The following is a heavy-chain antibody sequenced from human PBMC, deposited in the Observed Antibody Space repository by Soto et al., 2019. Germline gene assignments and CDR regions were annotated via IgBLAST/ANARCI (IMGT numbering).Heavy chain of an antibody. CDR1: GFTFSDYY. Sequence: GGSLRLSCAASGFTFSDYYMTWIRQAPGKGLEWVSYISSSGSGIYYADSVKGRFTISRDNAKNSLYLQMSGLRAEDTAVFYCARAYSDDFDIWGQGTMVTVSS. D-gene: IGHD2-15*01. J-gene: IGHJ3*02. V-gene: IGHV3-11*01. CDR2: ISSSGSGI. CDR3: ARAYSDDFDI.